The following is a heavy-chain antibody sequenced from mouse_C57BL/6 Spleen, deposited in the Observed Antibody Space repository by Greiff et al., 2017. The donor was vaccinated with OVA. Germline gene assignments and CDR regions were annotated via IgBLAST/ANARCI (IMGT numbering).Heavy chain of an antibody. Sequence: VMLVESGPGLVAPSQSLSITCTVSGFSLTSYGVSWVRQPPGKGLEWLGVIWGDGSTNNHSALISRLSIRKDNSKSAVFIKLNSLQTDDTATYCCATMVTTPFDYWGQGTTLTVSS. CDR1: GFSLTSYG. V-gene: IGHV2-3*01. J-gene: IGHJ2*01. CDR3: ATMVTTPFDY. CDR2: IWGDGST. D-gene: IGHD2-2*01.